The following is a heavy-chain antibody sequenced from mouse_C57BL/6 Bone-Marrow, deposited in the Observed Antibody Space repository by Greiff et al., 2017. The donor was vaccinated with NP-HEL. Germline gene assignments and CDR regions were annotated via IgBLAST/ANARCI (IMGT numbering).Heavy chain of an antibody. CDR1: GSTFKDYF. D-gene: IGHD2-12*01. J-gene: IGHJ4*01. CDR2: IDPADGET. V-gene: IGHV14-2*01. CDR3: ARGEYSFYAMDY. Sequence: VQLQQSGAELVKPGASVKLSCTASGSTFKDYFMPWVKQRPEQGLEWIGRIDPADGETKYAPKFKGKATITADTSSNTAYLQLSSLTSEDTAVYYCARGEYSFYAMDYWGQGTSVTVSS.